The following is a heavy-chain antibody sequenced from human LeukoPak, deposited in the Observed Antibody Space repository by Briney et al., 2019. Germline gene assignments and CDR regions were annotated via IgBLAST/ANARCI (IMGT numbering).Heavy chain of an antibody. Sequence: PGGSLRLSCAASGFTVSSNYMSWVRQAPGKGLEWVSSISGSGSGGSTYYADSVKGRFTISRDNSNHMLYLQMNSLIAEDTAIYYCAKDDDWLRFEHWGRGTPVSVSS. CDR1: GFTVSSNY. D-gene: IGHD5-12*01. CDR3: AKDDDWLRFEH. V-gene: IGHV3-23*01. CDR2: ISGSGSGGST. J-gene: IGHJ4*02.